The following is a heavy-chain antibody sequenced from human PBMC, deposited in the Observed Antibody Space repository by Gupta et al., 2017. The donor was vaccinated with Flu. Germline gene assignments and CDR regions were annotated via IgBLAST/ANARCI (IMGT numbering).Heavy chain of an antibody. J-gene: IGHJ4*02. V-gene: IGHV3-48*03. CDR3: ARDPGWYLDY. Sequence: EVQLVESGGGLVQPGGSLRLSCAASGFTFSLYEMTWVRQAPGKGLEWISYIGSSGNNIYYADSVKGRFTISRDNAKNSLYLQMNSLRGEDTAVYYCARDPGWYLDYWGQGTLVTVSS. D-gene: IGHD6-19*01. CDR2: IGSSGNNI. CDR1: GFTFSLYE.